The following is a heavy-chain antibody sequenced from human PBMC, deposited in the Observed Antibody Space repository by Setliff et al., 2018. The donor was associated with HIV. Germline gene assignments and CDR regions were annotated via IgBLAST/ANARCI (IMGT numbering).Heavy chain of an antibody. Sequence: SETLSLTCAVSGGSISSSNWWSWVRQPPGKGLEWIGEIYYTGNTNYNPSLKSRVSISVDKSKNQFSLKLNSVTAADTAMYYCARRGASSGYYDAFEVWGQGTKVTVSS. CDR3: ARRGASSGYYDAFEV. CDR2: IYYTGNT. V-gene: IGHV4-4*02. D-gene: IGHD3-22*01. CDR1: GGSISSSNW. J-gene: IGHJ3*01.